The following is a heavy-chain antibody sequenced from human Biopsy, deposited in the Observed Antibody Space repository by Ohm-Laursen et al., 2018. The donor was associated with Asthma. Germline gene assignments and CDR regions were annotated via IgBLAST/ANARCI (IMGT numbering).Heavy chain of an antibody. V-gene: IGHV1-46*02. Sequence: ASVKVSRKVSGFSFDNYFMHWVRQAPGQGLEWMGIINPSGAGTRYAEKFRGRLIVTRDASTRTAFMDLRSLRSDDTAIYFCARARETTNYGDSDFDIWGQGTLITVSS. CDR1: GFSFDNYF. CDR3: ARARETTNYGDSDFDI. D-gene: IGHD2-8*01. CDR2: INPSGAGT. J-gene: IGHJ4*02.